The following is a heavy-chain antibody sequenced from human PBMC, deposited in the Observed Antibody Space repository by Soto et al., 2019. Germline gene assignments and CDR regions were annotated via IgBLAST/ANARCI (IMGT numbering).Heavy chain of an antibody. D-gene: IGHD3-22*01. V-gene: IGHV1-69*13. J-gene: IGHJ6*02. CDR1: GGTFSSYA. CDR3: ARDDSSGYYSHYYYGMDV. Sequence: SVKVSCKASGGTFSSYAISWVRQAPGQGLEWMGGIIPIFGTANYAQKFQGRVTITADESTSTAYMELSSLRSEDTAVYYCARDDSSGYYSHYYYGMDVWGQGTAVTVSS. CDR2: IIPIFGTA.